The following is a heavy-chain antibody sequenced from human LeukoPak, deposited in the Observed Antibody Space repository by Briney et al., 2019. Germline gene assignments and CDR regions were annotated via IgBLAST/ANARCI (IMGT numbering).Heavy chain of an antibody. J-gene: IGHJ3*02. CDR1: GAAIRSYY. Sequence: PSETLSLTCSVSGAAIRSYYWNWLRHPDGKGLEWIGRVYIGGTTNVNPSLESRLSISLDTSKNQISLRLNSVTVADTAVYYCARRFIDSRYSGDCFDIWGQGTKVTVSS. V-gene: IGHV4-4*07. CDR3: ARRFIDSRYSGDCFDI. D-gene: IGHD2-21*01. CDR2: VYIGGTT.